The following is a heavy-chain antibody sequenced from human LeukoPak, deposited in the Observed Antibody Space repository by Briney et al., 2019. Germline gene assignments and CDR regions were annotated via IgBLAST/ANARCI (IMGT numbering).Heavy chain of an antibody. V-gene: IGHV3-48*01. CDR3: AKEGSGWYYFDFGH. J-gene: IGHJ5*02. CDR2: ISSSGSTI. D-gene: IGHD2/OR15-2a*01. CDR1: GFPFSSYA. Sequence: GKSLRLSCAASGFPFSSYAMHWVRHAPGKGLEWVSYISSSGSTIYYADSVKGRFTVSRDNSKNTVYLQLSSLRREDTAVYFCAKEGSGWYYFDFGHRGQGTLVTVAS.